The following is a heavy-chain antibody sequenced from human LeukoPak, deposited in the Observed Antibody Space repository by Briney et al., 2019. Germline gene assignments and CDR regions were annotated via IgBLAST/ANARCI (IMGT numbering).Heavy chain of an antibody. Sequence: GGSLRLSCAASGFTFSSYAMSWVRQAPGKGLEWVSGISWNSGSIGYADSVKGRFTISRDNAKNSLYLQMNSLRAEDTALYYCAKDGGGYYMSTFDYWGQGTLVTVSS. D-gene: IGHD3-22*01. J-gene: IGHJ4*02. CDR2: ISWNSGSI. V-gene: IGHV3-9*01. CDR1: GFTFSSYA. CDR3: AKDGGGYYMSTFDY.